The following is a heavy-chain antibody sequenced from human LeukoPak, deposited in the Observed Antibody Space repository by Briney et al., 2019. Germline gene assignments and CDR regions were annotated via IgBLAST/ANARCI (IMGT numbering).Heavy chain of an antibody. CDR1: GGSISSGSYY. CDR2: IYTSGST. V-gene: IGHV4-61*02. J-gene: IGHJ4*02. Sequence: PSETLSLTCTVSGGSISSGSYYWSWIRQPAGKGLEWIGRIYTSGSTNYNPSLKSRVTISVDTSKNQFSLKLSSVTAADTAVYYCARERTIFGVAQGGFDYWGQGTLVTVSS. CDR3: ARERTIFGVAQGGFDY. D-gene: IGHD3-3*01.